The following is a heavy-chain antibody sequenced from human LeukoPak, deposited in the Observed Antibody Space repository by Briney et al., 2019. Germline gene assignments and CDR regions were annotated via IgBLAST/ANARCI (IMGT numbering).Heavy chain of an antibody. D-gene: IGHD2-8*01. CDR3: ARDGVGGGYYYYYGMDV. V-gene: IGHV4-61*02. CDR1: GGSISSSSYY. J-gene: IGHJ6*02. Sequence: SETLSLTCTVSGGSISSSSYYWSWIRQPAGKGLEWIGRIYTSGSTNYNPSLKSRVTMSVDTSKNQFSLKLSSVTAADTAVYYCARDGVGGGYYYYYGMDVWGQGTTVTVSS. CDR2: IYTSGST.